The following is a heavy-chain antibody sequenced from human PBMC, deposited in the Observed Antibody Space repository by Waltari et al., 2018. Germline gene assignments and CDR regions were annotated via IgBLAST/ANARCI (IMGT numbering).Heavy chain of an antibody. V-gene: IGHV4-4*07. CDR2: IYTSGST. J-gene: IGHJ3*02. Sequence: QVQLQESGPGLVKPSETLSLTCTVSGGSISSYYWSWIRQPAGKGLEWIGRIYTSGSTNSNPSLKSRVTMSVDTSKTQFSLKLISVTAADTAVYYCARGVHGATLGYRSLDAFDIWGQGTMVTVSS. CDR3: ARGVHGATLGYRSLDAFDI. D-gene: IGHD1-26*01. CDR1: GGSISSYY.